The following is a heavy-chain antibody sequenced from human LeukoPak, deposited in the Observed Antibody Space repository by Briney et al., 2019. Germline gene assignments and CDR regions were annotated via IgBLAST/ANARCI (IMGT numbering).Heavy chain of an antibody. J-gene: IGHJ4*02. D-gene: IGHD5/OR15-5a*01. CDR3: ARHEWVVDGGVSN. CDR2: IYPGDSDT. Sequence: GESLKISCKGSGYSFTSYWIGWVRQMPGKGLEWMGIIYPGDSDTRYSPSFQGQVTISADKSISTAYLQWSSLTASDTAMYYCARHEWVVDGGVSNWGQGTLVTVSS. V-gene: IGHV5-51*01. CDR1: GYSFTSYW.